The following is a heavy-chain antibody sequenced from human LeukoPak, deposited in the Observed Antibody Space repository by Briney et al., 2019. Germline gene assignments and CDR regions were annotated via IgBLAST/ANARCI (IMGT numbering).Heavy chain of an antibody. J-gene: IGHJ4*02. CDR3: ARGPLYSSSWPDY. D-gene: IGHD6-13*01. CDR1: GYTFTGYY. CDR2: INPNSGGT. V-gene: IGHV1-2*02. Sequence: ASVKVSCKASGYTFTGYYMHWVRQAPGQGLEWMGWINPNSGGTNYAQKLQGRVTMTTDTSTSTAYMELRSLRSDDTAVYYCARGPLYSSSWPDYWGQGTLVTVSS.